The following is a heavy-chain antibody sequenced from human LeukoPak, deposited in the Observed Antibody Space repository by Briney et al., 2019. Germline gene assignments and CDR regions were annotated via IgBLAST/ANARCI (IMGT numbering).Heavy chain of an antibody. D-gene: IGHD3-10*01. CDR2: INHSGST. J-gene: IGHJ4*02. V-gene: IGHV4-34*01. Sequence: SETLSLTCAVYGGSFSGYYWSWIRQPPGKGREWIGEINHSGSTNYNPSLKSRVTISVDTSKNQFSLKLSSVTPADTAVYYCAGRESDGSGSRTFDYWGQGTLVTVSS. CDR3: AGRESDGSGSRTFDY. CDR1: GGSFSGYY.